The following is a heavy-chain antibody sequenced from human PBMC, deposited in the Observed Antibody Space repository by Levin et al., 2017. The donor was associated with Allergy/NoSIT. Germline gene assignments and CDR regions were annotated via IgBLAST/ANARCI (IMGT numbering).Heavy chain of an antibody. CDR1: GFSLSSTGVG. CDR3: ALKPYMSFSYCDY. CDR2: IYWDDVK. D-gene: IGHD3-16*02. V-gene: IGHV2-5*02. Sequence: ESGPTLVKPTQTLTLTCSFSGFSLSSTGVGVGWIRQPPGKALEWLAVIYWDDVKRYSPSLKRRLTVTKDTSKNQVVLTMTTRDPVDKATYFCALKPYMSFSYCDYWGQGTGDTGSS. J-gene: IGHJ4*02.